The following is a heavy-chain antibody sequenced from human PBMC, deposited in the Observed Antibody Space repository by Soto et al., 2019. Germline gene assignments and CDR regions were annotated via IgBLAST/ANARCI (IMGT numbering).Heavy chain of an antibody. J-gene: IGHJ4*02. CDR1: GGSISGSPYH. CDR3: AIPPPIEVAGPDY. D-gene: IGHD6-19*01. Sequence: SETLSLTCTVSGGSISGSPYHWGWIRQPPGKGLEWIGSIDDSGKVYYNPSLTGRATLLVDTSKNRFSLNLNSVTAADTAVYYCAIPPPIEVAGPDYWGQGTLVTVSS. CDR2: IDDSGKV. V-gene: IGHV4-39*02.